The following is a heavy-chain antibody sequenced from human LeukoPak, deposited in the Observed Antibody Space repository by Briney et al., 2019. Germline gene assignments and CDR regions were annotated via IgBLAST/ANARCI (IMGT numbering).Heavy chain of an antibody. V-gene: IGHV4-59*08. J-gene: IGHJ6*02. Sequence: SETLSLTCTVSGGSTSSYYWSWIRQPPGKGLEWIGYIYYSGSTNYNPSLKSRVTISVDTSKNQFSLKLSSVTAADTAVYYCARQDLRTAYGMDVWGQGTTVTVSS. CDR3: ARQDLRTAYGMDV. CDR2: IYYSGST. D-gene: IGHD2-21*02. CDR1: GGSTSSYY.